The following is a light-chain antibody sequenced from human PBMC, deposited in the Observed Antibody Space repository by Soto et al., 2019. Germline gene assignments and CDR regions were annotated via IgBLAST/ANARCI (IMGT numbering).Light chain of an antibody. CDR3: QEYNRGFT. V-gene: IGKV1-27*01. CDR1: QAISNH. Sequence: DIQMTQSPSSLSASVGDRVTITCRASQAISNHLAWYQQKPGKVPQLLIYDVSILHSGVPSRFSGSGSGTDFTLTISGLQPEDVATYFCQEYNRGFTFGPGTKVDIK. J-gene: IGKJ3*01. CDR2: DVS.